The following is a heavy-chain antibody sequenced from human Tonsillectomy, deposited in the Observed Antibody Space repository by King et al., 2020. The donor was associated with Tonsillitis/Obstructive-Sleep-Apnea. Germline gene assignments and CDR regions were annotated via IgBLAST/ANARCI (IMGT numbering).Heavy chain of an antibody. D-gene: IGHD2-2*01. CDR2: ISYDGSNK. CDR3: ARAGCISTSCSFFDI. CDR1: GFTFSSYA. J-gene: IGHJ3*02. V-gene: IGHV3-30*04. Sequence: VQLVETGGGVVQPGRSLRLYCAASGFTFSSYAMHGVRQAPGKGLEWVAVISYDGSNKYYADSGKGRFTISRDNSKNTRYLQMNSLRAADTAVYYCARAGCISTSCSFFDIWGQGTIVTVSS.